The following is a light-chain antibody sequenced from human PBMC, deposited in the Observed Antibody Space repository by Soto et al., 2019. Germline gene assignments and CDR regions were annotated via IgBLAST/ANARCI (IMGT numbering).Light chain of an antibody. CDR2: GAS. J-gene: IGKJ3*01. CDR1: QSVSSSY. Sequence: EIVLTQSPGTLSLSPGERATLSCRASQSVSSSYLAWYQQKPGQAPRLLIYGASSRATGIPDRFSGSVSGTDFTLTSIIMEPEVFAVYFCQQYGSSPLFTFGPGTKVDIK. CDR3: QQYGSSPLFT. V-gene: IGKV3-20*01.